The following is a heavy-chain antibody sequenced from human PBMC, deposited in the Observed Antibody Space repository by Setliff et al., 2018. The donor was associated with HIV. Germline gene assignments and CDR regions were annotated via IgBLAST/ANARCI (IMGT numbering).Heavy chain of an antibody. CDR3: ARVSRSVRVVVRYSDY. J-gene: IGHJ4*02. D-gene: IGHD3-22*01. Sequence: ASVKVSCKASGYTFRSYDIIWVRQAPGQGPEWMGWISTSNGNTHYVESLQGRVTMTTDTSTSTVYMEMTSLRSDDTAVYYCARVSRSVRVVVRYSDYWGQGTLGTVS. CDR2: ISTSNGNT. V-gene: IGHV1-18*01. CDR1: GYTFRSYD.